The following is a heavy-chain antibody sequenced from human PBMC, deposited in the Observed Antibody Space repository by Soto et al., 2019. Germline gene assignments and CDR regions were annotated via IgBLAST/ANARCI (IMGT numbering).Heavy chain of an antibody. D-gene: IGHD1-26*01. J-gene: IGHJ4*02. Sequence: QITLKESGPTLVKPTQTLTLTCMFSGFSLTTSGAAVAWIRQSPGKALEWLALSYWDDDKRYNPSLKSRLTITKDTSKNQVVHTMTNMDPVEQGTYYCAHRPVVVGAYYFDDWCQGTLVTVSS. CDR2: SYWDDDK. CDR3: AHRPVVVGAYYFDD. V-gene: IGHV2-5*02. CDR1: GFSLTTSGAA.